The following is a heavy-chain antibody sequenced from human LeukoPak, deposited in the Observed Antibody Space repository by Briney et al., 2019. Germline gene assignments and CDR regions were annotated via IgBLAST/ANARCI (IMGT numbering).Heavy chain of an antibody. CDR1: GFTFSSYW. J-gene: IGHJ4*02. D-gene: IGHD3-3*01. Sequence: GGSLRLSCAASGFTFSSYWMSWVRQAPGKGLEWVANIKQDGSEKYYVDSVKGRFTISRDNAKNSLYLQMNSLRAEDTAVYYCARDGGYDFWSGYIDYWGQGTLVTVSS. CDR3: ARDGGYDFWSGYIDY. V-gene: IGHV3-7*01. CDR2: IKQDGSEK.